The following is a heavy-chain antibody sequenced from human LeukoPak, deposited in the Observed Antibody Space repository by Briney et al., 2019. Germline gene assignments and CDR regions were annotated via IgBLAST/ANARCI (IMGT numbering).Heavy chain of an antibody. CDR2: ISSSSSYI. J-gene: IGHJ6*02. CDR1: GFTFSTYS. CDR3: AGYKGRYCTNGVCYEVYYYYGMDV. V-gene: IGHV3-21*01. Sequence: PGGSLRLSCAASGFTFSTYSMNWVRQAPGKGLEWVSSISSSSSYIYYADSVKGRFTISRDNAKNSLYLQMNSLRAEDTAVYYCAGYKGRYCTNGVCYEVYYYYGMDVWGQGTTVTVSS. D-gene: IGHD2-8*01.